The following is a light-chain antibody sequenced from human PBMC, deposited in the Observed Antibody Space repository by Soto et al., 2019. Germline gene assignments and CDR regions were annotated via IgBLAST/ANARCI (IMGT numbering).Light chain of an antibody. Sequence: DIGLMQSPDSLAVYLGERATINCKSSQSVLYSSNNKNCLAWYQQKPGQPPKLLIYWTSPREAVVPDRFSGSGSGTDFTLTISNLQAEDVAVYYCQQYYSTPTFGGGTKVEIK. CDR1: QSVLYSSNNKNC. CDR3: QQYYSTPT. CDR2: WTS. J-gene: IGKJ4*01. V-gene: IGKV4-1*01.